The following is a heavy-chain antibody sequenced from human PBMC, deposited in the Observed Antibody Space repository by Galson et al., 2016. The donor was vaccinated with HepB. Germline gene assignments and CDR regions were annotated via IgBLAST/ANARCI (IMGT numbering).Heavy chain of an antibody. CDR3: ARHICDY. Sequence: SLRLSCAASDSRFSDGAMHWVRQASGKGLEWVGRITSKANGYATGYAASVKGRFTISRDDLKNTAYLQMNSLKIEETAVYYCARHICDYWGQGTLVTVSS. V-gene: IGHV3-73*01. J-gene: IGHJ4*02. CDR1: DSRFSDGA. CDR2: ITSKANGYAT.